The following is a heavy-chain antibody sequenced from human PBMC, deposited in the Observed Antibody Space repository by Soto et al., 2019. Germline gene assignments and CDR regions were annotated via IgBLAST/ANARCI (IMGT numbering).Heavy chain of an antibody. D-gene: IGHD6-6*01. V-gene: IGHV1-69*13. CDR1: GGTFSSYA. CDR2: IIPIFGTA. Sequence: SVKVSCKASGGTFSSYAISWVRQAPGQGLEWMGGIIPIFGTANYAQKFQGRVTITADESTSTAYMELSSLRSEDAAVYYCARQETSSSSGLSDYWGQGTLVTVSS. J-gene: IGHJ4*02. CDR3: ARQETSSSSGLSDY.